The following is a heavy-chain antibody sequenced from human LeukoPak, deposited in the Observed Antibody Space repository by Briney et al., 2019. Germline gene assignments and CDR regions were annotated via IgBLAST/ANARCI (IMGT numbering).Heavy chain of an antibody. Sequence: KPSETLSLTCTVSGGSISSSSYYWGWIRHPPGKGLEWIGSIYYSGSPYYNPSLKSRVTISVDTSKKQFSLKLSSVTAADTAVYYCARHVGFITMVRGVINNNWFDPWGQGTLVTVSS. D-gene: IGHD3-10*01. V-gene: IGHV4-39*01. J-gene: IGHJ5*02. CDR3: ARHVGFITMVRGVINNNWFDP. CDR1: GGSISSSSYY. CDR2: IYYSGSP.